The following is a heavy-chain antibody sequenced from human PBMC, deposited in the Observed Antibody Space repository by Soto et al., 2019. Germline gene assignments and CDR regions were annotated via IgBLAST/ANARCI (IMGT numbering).Heavy chain of an antibody. CDR2: ISYDGSNK. J-gene: IGHJ4*02. CDR3: AKDRMGAGVRGYFDY. D-gene: IGHD3-10*01. Sequence: QVQRVESGGGVVQPGRSLRLSCAGSGFTFSAYGMDWVRQAPGKGLEWVAVISYDGSNKYYADSVKGRFTISRDNSKNTLYLQMNSLRAEDTAVYYCAKDRMGAGVRGYFDYWGQGTLVTVSS. CDR1: GFTFSAYG. V-gene: IGHV3-30*18.